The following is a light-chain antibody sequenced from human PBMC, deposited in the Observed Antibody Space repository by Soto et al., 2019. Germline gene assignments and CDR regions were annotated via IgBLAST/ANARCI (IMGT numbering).Light chain of an antibody. V-gene: IGKV1-5*01. CDR2: DAS. Sequence: DIQMTQSPSTLSASVGDRVTITCRASQSISSRLAWYQQKPGKAPKLLIYDASSLESGVPSRFRGSGSGTEFTLTISSLQPDDYATYYCQQYSSYSRTFGQGTKVDIK. J-gene: IGKJ1*01. CDR1: QSISSR. CDR3: QQYSSYSRT.